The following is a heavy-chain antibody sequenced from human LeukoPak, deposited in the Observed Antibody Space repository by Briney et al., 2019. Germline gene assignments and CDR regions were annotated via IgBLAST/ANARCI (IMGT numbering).Heavy chain of an antibody. D-gene: IGHD6-13*01. CDR2: IHYTGNT. Sequence: PSETLSLTCTVSGGSVSSDYWNWIRQPPGKGLEWIGYIHYTGNTNDNPSLKSRVTISMDASKNQFSLKLKSVTAADTAVYYCALDSSGWSDDSFDIWGHGTMVTVSS. CDR1: GGSVSSDY. J-gene: IGHJ3*02. CDR3: ALDSSGWSDDSFDI. V-gene: IGHV4-59*02.